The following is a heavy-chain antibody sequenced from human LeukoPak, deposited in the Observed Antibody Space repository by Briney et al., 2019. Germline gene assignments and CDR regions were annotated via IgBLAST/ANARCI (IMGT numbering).Heavy chain of an antibody. CDR3: ARDAGSSSWYVRFDP. CDR2: IYHSGST. V-gene: IGHV4-4*02. CDR1: GGSISSSNW. J-gene: IGHJ5*02. Sequence: PSETLSLTCAASGGSISSSNWWSWVRQPPGKGLEWIGEIYHSGSTNYNPSLKSRVTISVDKSKNQFSLKLSSVTAADTAVYYCARDAGSSSWYVRFDPWGQGTLVTVSS. D-gene: IGHD6-13*01.